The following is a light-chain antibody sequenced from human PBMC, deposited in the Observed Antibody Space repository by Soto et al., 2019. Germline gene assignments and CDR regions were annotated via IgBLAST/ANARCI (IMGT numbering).Light chain of an antibody. Sequence: DIQMTQSPSSVSASVGDRVTLTCRASQDIGNFLAWYQQKPWQAPKLLIYFGSNLQTGVPSRFSGSGSGTDFTLTISRLQPEDLAPYYCQQADSFPLPVGRGTRVDLK. CDR3: QQADSFPLP. CDR1: QDIGNF. V-gene: IGKV1-12*01. J-gene: IGKJ2*01. CDR2: FGS.